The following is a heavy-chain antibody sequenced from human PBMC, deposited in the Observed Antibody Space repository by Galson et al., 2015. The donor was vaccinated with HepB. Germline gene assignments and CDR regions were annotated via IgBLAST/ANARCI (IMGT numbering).Heavy chain of an antibody. Sequence: SETLSLTCTVSGGSISSSSYYWGWIRQPPGKGLEWIGSIYYSGSTYYNPSLKSRVTISVDTSKNQFSLKLSSVTAADTAVYYCARNYDILTGYQYYFDYWGQGTLVTVSS. J-gene: IGHJ4*02. V-gene: IGHV4-39*01. CDR3: ARNYDILTGYQYYFDY. D-gene: IGHD3-9*01. CDR1: GGSISSSSYY. CDR2: IYYSGST.